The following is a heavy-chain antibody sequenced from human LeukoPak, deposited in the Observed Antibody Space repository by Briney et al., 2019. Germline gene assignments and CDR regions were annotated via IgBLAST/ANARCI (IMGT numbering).Heavy chain of an antibody. J-gene: IGHJ4*02. Sequence: SETLSLTCTVSGSISSGSYYWSWIRQPAGKGLEWIGRIYTSGSTNYNPSLESRVTISVDTSKNQFSLRLTSLTAADTAVYYCARASKLEDYYDSSGYFGYWGQGTLVTVSS. CDR1: GSISSGSYY. D-gene: IGHD3-22*01. CDR2: IYTSGST. CDR3: ARASKLEDYYDSSGYFGY. V-gene: IGHV4-61*02.